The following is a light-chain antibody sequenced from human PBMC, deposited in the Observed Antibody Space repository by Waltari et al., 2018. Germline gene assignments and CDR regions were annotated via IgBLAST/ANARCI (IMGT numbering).Light chain of an antibody. CDR2: EVS. J-gene: IGLJ3*02. CDR3: SSYAGSNNVV. V-gene: IGLV2-8*01. CDR1: SSAVGGYNY. Sequence: QSALTQPPSASGPPGQSVTSPCTGTSSAVGGYNYVSWYQQHPGKAPKLMIYEVSKRPSGVPDRFSGSKSGNTASLTVSGLQAEDESDYYCSSYAGSNNVVFGGGTKLTVL.